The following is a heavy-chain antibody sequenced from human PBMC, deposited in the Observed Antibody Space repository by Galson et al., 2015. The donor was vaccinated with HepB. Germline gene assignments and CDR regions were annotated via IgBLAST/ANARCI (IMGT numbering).Heavy chain of an antibody. CDR3: ARETCSSTSCYSRGSYNWFDP. V-gene: IGHV1-69*01. D-gene: IGHD2-2*01. Sequence: CTASGGTFSTYAISWVRQAPGHGLEWMGGITPLFGTANYAQKFQGRVTITADESTSTAYMELSSLRSEDTAVYYCARETCSSTSCYSRGSYNWFDPWGQGTLVTVSS. CDR2: ITPLFGTA. J-gene: IGHJ5*02. CDR1: GGTFSTYA.